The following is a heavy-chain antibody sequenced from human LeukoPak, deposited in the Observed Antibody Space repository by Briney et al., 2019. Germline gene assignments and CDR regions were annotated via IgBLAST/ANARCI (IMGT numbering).Heavy chain of an antibody. J-gene: IGHJ6*03. V-gene: IGHV3-53*01. CDR1: GFTVSSSY. Sequence: GGSLRLSCAASGFTVSSSYMSWVRQAPGKGLEWVSLIYGDGSTYYADSVKGRFTISRDNAKNSLSLQMNSLRAEDTAVYYCARDPYNGNYGDSYYYFMDAWGKGTTVTISS. D-gene: IGHD1-26*01. CDR3: ARDPYNGNYGDSYYYFMDA. CDR2: IYGDGST.